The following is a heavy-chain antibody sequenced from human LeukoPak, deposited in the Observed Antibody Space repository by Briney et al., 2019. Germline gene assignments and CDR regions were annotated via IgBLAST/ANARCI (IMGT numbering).Heavy chain of an antibody. V-gene: IGHV3-30*04. CDR3: TRENYVPDS. D-gene: IGHD3-10*02. CDR1: GFPFSHYA. Sequence: PGGSLRLSCAGSGFPFSHYAMHWVRQAPGKGLEWVAGISYDGSRKYYADSVKGRFTISRDDSKNTLYLQMNGLRSDDTAVYYCTRENYVPDSWGQGTLVTVSS. CDR2: ISYDGSRK. J-gene: IGHJ5*02.